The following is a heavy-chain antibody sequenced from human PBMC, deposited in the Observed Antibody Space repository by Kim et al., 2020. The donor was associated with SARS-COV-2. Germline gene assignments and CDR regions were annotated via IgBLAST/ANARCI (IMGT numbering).Heavy chain of an antibody. V-gene: IGHV4-59*01. Sequence: SETLSLTCTVSGGSISSYYWSWIRQPPGKGLEWIGYVYYSGSTSYSPSLKSRVTMSVDTSKNQFSLKLSSVTAADTAIYYCARGYYSESYLIDYWGQGTLVTVSS. D-gene: IGHD1-26*01. CDR3: ARGYYSESYLIDY. CDR2: VYYSGST. J-gene: IGHJ4*02. CDR1: GGSISSYY.